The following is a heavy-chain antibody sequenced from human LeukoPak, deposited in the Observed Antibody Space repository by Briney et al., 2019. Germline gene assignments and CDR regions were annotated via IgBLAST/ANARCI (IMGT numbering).Heavy chain of an antibody. V-gene: IGHV3-7*01. J-gene: IGHJ4*02. CDR3: ATYADSSGSYYSDY. CDR2: INQDGSQK. Sequence: GGAPRPSSAAPQIPLCSYWGGGGRPAPGEGGGGGGPINQDGSQKYYVDSVKGRFTISRDNAENLLFLQMNSLRAEDTALYYCATYADSSGSYYSDYWGRGTLVTVSS. D-gene: IGHD3-22*01. CDR1: QIPLCSYW.